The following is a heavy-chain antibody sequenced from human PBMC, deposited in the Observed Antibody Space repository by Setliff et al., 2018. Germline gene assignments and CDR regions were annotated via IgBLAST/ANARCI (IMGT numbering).Heavy chain of an antibody. V-gene: IGHV4-59*02. J-gene: IGHJ4*02. Sequence: SETLSLTCTVSGGSVRSHYWSWIRHSPGKGLEWIGFIFYSGDTKSNPSLKSRVTMSVDTSKNQFSLQLSSVTAADTAVYYCARGHPNSSRSSLVYWGQGTLVTVSS. CDR2: IFYSGDT. CDR3: ARGHPNSSRSSLVY. D-gene: IGHD6-6*01. CDR1: GGSVRSHY.